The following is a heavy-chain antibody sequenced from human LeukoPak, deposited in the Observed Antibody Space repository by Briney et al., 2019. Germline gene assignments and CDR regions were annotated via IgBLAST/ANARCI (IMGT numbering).Heavy chain of an antibody. D-gene: IGHD2-2*01. V-gene: IGHV3-30*01. CDR3: ARGICSSTSCGFYN. J-gene: IGHJ4*02. Sequence: PAGSLRLLCAASGFTFRSYAMHWVRQVPGKGIEWVAVISYDGSNKYYADSVKGRFTISRDNSKNTLYLQMNSLRAEDTAVYYCARGICSSTSCGFYNWGQGTLVTVSS. CDR1: GFTFRSYA. CDR2: ISYDGSNK.